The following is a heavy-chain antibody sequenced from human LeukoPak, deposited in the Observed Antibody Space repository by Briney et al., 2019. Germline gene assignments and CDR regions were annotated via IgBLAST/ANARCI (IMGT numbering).Heavy chain of an antibody. J-gene: IGHJ4*02. V-gene: IGHV4-38-2*02. D-gene: IGHD3-10*01. CDR1: GYSISSGYY. CDR2: IYHSGST. Sequence: PSETLSLTCTVSGYSISSGYYWGWIRQPPGKGLEWIGSIYHSGSTYYNPSLKSRVTISVDTSKNQFSLKLSSVTAADTAVYYCARPYGGSGSYYNCWGQGTLVTVSS. CDR3: ARPYGGSGSYYNC.